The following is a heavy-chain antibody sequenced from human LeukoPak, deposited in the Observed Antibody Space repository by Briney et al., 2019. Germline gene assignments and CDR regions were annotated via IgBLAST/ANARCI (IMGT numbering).Heavy chain of an antibody. Sequence: GGSLRLSCAASGFTFSSYAMHWVRQAPGKGLEWVAVIWYDGTNKYYADSVKGRFTISRDNSKNTLFLQMNSLRAEDTAIYYCARAAYDSSGYLTLWGQGTLVTVSS. D-gene: IGHD3-22*01. CDR1: GFTFSSYA. J-gene: IGHJ4*02. CDR3: ARAAYDSSGYLTL. V-gene: IGHV3-33*08. CDR2: IWYDGTNK.